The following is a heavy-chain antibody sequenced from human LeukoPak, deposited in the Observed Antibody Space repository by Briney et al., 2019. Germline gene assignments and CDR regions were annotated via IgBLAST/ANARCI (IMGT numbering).Heavy chain of an antibody. CDR3: ARAYDYYDSSGYGDNYYYGMDV. Sequence: GRSLRLSCAASGFTFSSYAMHWVRQAPGKGLEWVAVISYDGSNKYYADSVKGRFTISRDNSKNTLYLQMNSLRAEDTAVYYCARAYDYYDSSGYGDNYYYGMDVWGQGTTVTVSS. CDR2: ISYDGSNK. CDR1: GFTFSSYA. J-gene: IGHJ6*02. D-gene: IGHD3-22*01. V-gene: IGHV3-30-3*01.